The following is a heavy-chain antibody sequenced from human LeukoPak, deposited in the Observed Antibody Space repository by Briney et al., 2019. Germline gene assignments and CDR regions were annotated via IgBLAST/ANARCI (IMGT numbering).Heavy chain of an antibody. Sequence: SETLSLTCTVSGGSISSGDYYWSWIRQPPGKGLEWIGYIYYSGITYYNPSLKSRVTISVDTSKNQFSLKLRSVTAADTAEYYCARERRGMTQLDYWGQGTLVTVSS. V-gene: IGHV4-30-4*01. CDR2: IYYSGIT. J-gene: IGHJ4*02. CDR1: GGSISSGDYY. CDR3: ARERRGMTQLDY.